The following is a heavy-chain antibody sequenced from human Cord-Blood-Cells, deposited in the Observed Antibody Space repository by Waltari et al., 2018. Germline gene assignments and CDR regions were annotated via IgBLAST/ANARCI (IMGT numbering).Heavy chain of an antibody. D-gene: IGHD3-3*01. J-gene: IGHJ1*01. V-gene: IGHV1-24*01. CDR1: DYTQTDLS. CDR3: AMCPEGLLLLYFQH. Sequence: QVQLVLSGAEGHKPGASVKVSCTVSDYTQTDLSMPWVRRAPGKGLEWMGGFDPGDGETIDAQKFQGRVTMTEDTSTDTAYMELSGLRSEDTAVYYCAMCPEGLLLLYFQHWGQGTLVTVSS. CDR2: FDPGDGET.